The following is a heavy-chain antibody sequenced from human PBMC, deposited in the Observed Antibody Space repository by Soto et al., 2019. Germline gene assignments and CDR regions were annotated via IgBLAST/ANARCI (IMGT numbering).Heavy chain of an antibody. J-gene: IGHJ4*02. CDR2: LHPTSGNT. V-gene: IGHV1-8*01. CDR3: ARGLTATTNYDFWSLPTPGY. Sequence: QVQLVQSGAEVKKPGASVKVSCKASGYTFTSYDINWVRQATGQGLEWMGWLHPTSGNTGYAQKFQDRVTMIKNTYISTAYMELSSLISEDTAVYYCARGLTATTNYDFWSLPTPGYWGQGTLVTVSS. CDR1: GYTFTSYD. D-gene: IGHD3-3*01.